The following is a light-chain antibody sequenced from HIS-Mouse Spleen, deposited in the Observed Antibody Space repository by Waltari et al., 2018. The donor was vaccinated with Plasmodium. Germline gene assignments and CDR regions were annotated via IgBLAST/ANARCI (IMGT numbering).Light chain of an antibody. CDR1: QSVSSY. J-gene: IGKJ4*01. CDR2: DAS. Sequence: EIVLTQSPATLSLSPGERATLSCRASQSVSSYLAWYQQKPGQAHRLLIYDASNRATGIPARFSGSGSGTDFTLTISSLEPEDFAVYYCQQRSNWPRVLTFGGGTKVEIK. CDR3: QQRSNWPRVLT. V-gene: IGKV3-11*01.